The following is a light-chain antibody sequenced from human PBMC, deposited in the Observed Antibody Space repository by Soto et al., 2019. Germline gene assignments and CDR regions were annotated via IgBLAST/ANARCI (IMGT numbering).Light chain of an antibody. CDR3: QQYDSSPFT. V-gene: IGKV3-20*01. CDR2: AAS. CDR1: QSVSSTY. J-gene: IGKJ5*01. Sequence: EIVLTQSPGTLSLSPGERATLSCRASQSVSSTYLAWYQQKPGQAPCLLIYAASRRASGVPARFSASGSGPDVTLSIRGLEPEDFAVYYCQQYDSSPFTFGQGTRVDIK.